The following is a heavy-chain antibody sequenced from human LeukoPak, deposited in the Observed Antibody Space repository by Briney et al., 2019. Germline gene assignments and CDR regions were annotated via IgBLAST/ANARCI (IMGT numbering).Heavy chain of an antibody. Sequence: SETLSLTCTVSGGSISSYYWSWIRQPPGKGLEWIGYIYYSGSTNYNPSLKSRVTISVDTSKNQFSLKLSSVTAADTAVYYCARDGHRVLPAAMDYWGQGTLVTVSS. J-gene: IGHJ4*02. D-gene: IGHD2-2*01. V-gene: IGHV4-59*12. CDR2: IYYSGST. CDR3: ARDGHRVLPAAMDY. CDR1: GGSISSYY.